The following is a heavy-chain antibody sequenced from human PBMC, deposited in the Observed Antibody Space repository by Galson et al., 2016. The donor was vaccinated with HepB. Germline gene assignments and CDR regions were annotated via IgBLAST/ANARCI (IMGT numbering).Heavy chain of an antibody. Sequence: SLRLSCAASGFTFSSYAMNWVRQAPGKGLEWVSTISGTGGSTYYADSVKGRFTISRDNSKNTLYLQMSSLRAEDTAVYYCAKGPLSGGSPGPFDYWGQGTLVTVPS. V-gene: IGHV3-23*01. D-gene: IGHD1-26*01. CDR3: AKGPLSGGSPGPFDY. CDR1: GFTFSSYA. J-gene: IGHJ4*02. CDR2: ISGTGGST.